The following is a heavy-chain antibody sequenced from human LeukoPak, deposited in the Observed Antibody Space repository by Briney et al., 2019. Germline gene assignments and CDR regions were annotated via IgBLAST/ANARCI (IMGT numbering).Heavy chain of an antibody. Sequence: ASVKVSCKASGYTFTSYGISWVRQAPGQGLEWMGWISAYNGNTNYAQKLQGRVTMTTDTSTSTAYMELRSLRSEDTAVYYCASVSYGYSCPDYWGQGTLVTVSS. CDR3: ASVSYGYSCPDY. CDR1: GYTFTSYG. J-gene: IGHJ4*02. D-gene: IGHD5-18*01. CDR2: ISAYNGNT. V-gene: IGHV1-18*01.